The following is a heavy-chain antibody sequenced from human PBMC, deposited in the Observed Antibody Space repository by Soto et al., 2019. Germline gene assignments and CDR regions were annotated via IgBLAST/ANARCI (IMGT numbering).Heavy chain of an antibody. CDR3: AKGISKDGYSSGWYFDY. J-gene: IGHJ4*02. CDR1: GFTFSSYA. V-gene: IGHV3-23*01. D-gene: IGHD6-19*01. Sequence: GGSLRLSCAASGFTFSSYAMSWVRQAPGKGLEWVSAISGSGGSTYYADSVKGRFTISRDNSKNTLYLQMNSLRAEDTAVYYCAKGISKDGYSSGWYFDYWGQGTLVTVSS. CDR2: ISGSGGST.